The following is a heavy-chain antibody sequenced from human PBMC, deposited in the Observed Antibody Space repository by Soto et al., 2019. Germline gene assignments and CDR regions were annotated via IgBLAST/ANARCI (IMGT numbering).Heavy chain of an antibody. D-gene: IGHD3-9*01. CDR1: GGSISSGDYY. CDR3: ARETGRYDILTGDSIDY. J-gene: IGHJ4*02. V-gene: IGHV4-30-4*01. CDR2: IYYSGST. Sequence: QVQLQESGPGLVKPSQTLSLTCTVSGGSISSGDYYWSWIRQPPGKGLEWIGYIYYSGSTYYNPSRKSRVTISVDTSKNQFSLKLSSVTAADTAVYYCARETGRYDILTGDSIDYWGQGTLVTVSS.